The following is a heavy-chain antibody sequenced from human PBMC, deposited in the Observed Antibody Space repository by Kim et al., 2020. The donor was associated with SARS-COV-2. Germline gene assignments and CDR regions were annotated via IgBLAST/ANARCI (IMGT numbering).Heavy chain of an antibody. CDR2: IKQDGTEK. CDR1: GFTFTNYW. CDR3: ARTSAHTGDY. Sequence: GGSLRLSCAASGFTFTNYWMSWVRQAPGKGLEWVASIKQDGTEKSYVDSVKGRFTISRDNAKTSLYLQMSSLRAEDTAVYYCARTSAHTGDYWGQGTLVTVSS. J-gene: IGHJ4*02. D-gene: IGHD3-10*01. V-gene: IGHV3-7*03.